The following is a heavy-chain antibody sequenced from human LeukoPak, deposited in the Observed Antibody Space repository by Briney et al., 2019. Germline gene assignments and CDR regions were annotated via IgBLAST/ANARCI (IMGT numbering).Heavy chain of an antibody. CDR2: IWYDGSNK. Sequence: GGSLRLSCAASRFTFSNYGMHWVRQAPGKGLEWVAVIWYDGSNKYYADFVKGRFTISRDNSKNTLYLQMNSLRAEDTAVYYCARVKTTGTTPYFDYWGQGTLVTVSS. CDR3: ARVKTTGTTPYFDY. D-gene: IGHD1-1*01. V-gene: IGHV3-33*01. CDR1: RFTFSNYG. J-gene: IGHJ4*02.